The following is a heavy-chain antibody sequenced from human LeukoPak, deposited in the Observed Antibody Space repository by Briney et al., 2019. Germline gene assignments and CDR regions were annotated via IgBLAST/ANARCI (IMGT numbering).Heavy chain of an antibody. CDR1: GFSFSSYW. Sequence: GGSLRLSCAASGFSFSSYWMSWVRQAPGKGLEWVAIIKQDGGEKYYVDSVKGRFTISRDNAKNSLYLQMNSLRAEDTAVYYCASLGSCGWYLPYWGQGTLVTVSS. CDR2: IKQDGGEK. J-gene: IGHJ4*02. D-gene: IGHD6-19*01. CDR3: ASLGSCGWYLPY. V-gene: IGHV3-7*05.